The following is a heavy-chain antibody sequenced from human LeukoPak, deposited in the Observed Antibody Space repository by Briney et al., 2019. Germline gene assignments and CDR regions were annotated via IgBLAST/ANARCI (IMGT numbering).Heavy chain of an antibody. CDR2: ISYDGSKK. V-gene: IGHV3-30-3*01. D-gene: IGHD7-27*01. CDR1: GFTFSSCS. CDR3: AREGRLGMGTDY. J-gene: IGHJ4*02. Sequence: RGSLRLSCAASGFTFSSCSMHWVRQAPGKGLEWVAVISYDGSKKYYADSVKGRFTISRDNPKNTLSLQMNSLRAEDTAVYYCAREGRLGMGTDYWGQGTLVTVSS.